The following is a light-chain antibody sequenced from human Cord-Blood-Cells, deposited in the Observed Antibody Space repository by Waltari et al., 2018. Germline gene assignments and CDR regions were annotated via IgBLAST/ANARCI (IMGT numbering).Light chain of an antibody. CDR3: SSYTSSSTYV. J-gene: IGLJ1*01. CDR1: SSDVGGYNY. CDR2: EVS. Sequence: QSALTQPASVSGSPGQSITISFTGTSSDVGGYNYVSWYQQHPGKAPKLMIYEVSNRPSGVSSRVSGSKSGNTASLTISGLQAEDEAEYYCSSYTSSSTYVFGTGTKVTVL. V-gene: IGLV2-14*01.